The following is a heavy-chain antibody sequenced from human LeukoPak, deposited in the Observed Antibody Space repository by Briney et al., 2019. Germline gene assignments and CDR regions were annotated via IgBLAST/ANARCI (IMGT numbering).Heavy chain of an antibody. CDR1: GGSFSGCY. Sequence: SETLSLTCAVYGGSFSGCYWSWIRQPPGKGLEWIGEINHSGSTNYNPSPKSRVTISVDTSKNQFSLKLSSVTAADTAVYYCARRRSYGSGSYYRADKYYFDYWGQGTLVTVSS. J-gene: IGHJ4*02. CDR2: INHSGST. V-gene: IGHV4-34*01. D-gene: IGHD3-10*01. CDR3: ARRRSYGSGSYYRADKYYFDY.